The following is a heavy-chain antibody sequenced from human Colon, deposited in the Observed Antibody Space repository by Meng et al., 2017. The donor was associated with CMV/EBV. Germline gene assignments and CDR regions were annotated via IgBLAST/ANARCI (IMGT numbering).Heavy chain of an antibody. CDR2: VYYSGTT. D-gene: IGHD3-10*01. Sequence: SETLSLTCTVSGGSIRSTRFYWGWIRQPPGKGLEWIGSVYYSGTTYFNPSLKSRVAISVDMSKNQFSLKLTSLTAADTAVYYCARNLGILVQGVIIGDWFDPWGQGTLVTVSS. V-gene: IGHV4-39*07. J-gene: IGHJ5*02. CDR3: ARNLGILVQGVIIGDWFDP. CDR1: GGSIRSTRFY.